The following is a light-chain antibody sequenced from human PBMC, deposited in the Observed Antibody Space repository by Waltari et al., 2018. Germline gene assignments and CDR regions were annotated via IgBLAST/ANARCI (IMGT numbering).Light chain of an antibody. V-gene: IGKV3-11*01. Sequence: DIVLTQSPATLSLSPGERATLSCRASQSVRNYLAWYQQRPGQAPRLLIYAASNRATGIPSRFSGSGSGTDFTLTISSLEPEDFAVYYCQQRSNWPGTFGQGTKVEIK. CDR3: QQRSNWPGT. CDR2: AAS. J-gene: IGKJ1*01. CDR1: QSVRNY.